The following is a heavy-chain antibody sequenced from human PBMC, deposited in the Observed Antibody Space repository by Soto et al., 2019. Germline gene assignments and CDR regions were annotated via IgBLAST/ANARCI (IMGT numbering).Heavy chain of an antibody. V-gene: IGHV1-18*04. D-gene: IGHD4-17*01. CDR3: ARDTRDHANIDYVREYHAFDI. J-gene: IGHJ3*02. Sequence: ASVKDSCKASGYTFPRYSVSGVRQAPGQGLEWMGWISGYNTNRNYAQKLHGRVTMTTDTSTSTAYMELRNLRSDDTAVYYCARDTRDHANIDYVREYHAFDIWGQGTMVPVSS. CDR2: ISGYNTNR. CDR1: GYTFPRYS.